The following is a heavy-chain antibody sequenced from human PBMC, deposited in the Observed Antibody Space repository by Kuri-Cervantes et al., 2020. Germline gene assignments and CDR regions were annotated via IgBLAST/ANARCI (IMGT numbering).Heavy chain of an antibody. J-gene: IGHJ6*03. CDR1: GGSISSRNYY. CDR3: ARDDDTDYYYYYMDV. V-gene: IGHV4-39*07. D-gene: IGHD3-22*01. Sequence: SETLSLTCNVSGGSISSRNYYWGWIRQPPGKGLEWIGSIYHSGSTYYNPSLKSRVAISVDTSKNQFSLKLSSVTAADTAVYYCARDDDTDYYYYYMDVWGEGTTVTVSS. CDR2: IYHSGST.